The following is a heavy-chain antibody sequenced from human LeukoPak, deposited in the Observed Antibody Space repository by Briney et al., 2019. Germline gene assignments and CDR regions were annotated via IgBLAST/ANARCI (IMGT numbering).Heavy chain of an antibody. J-gene: IGHJ4*02. CDR2: ISSSGSTI. CDR3: ARDLTSGWELLRSDGYGWHFDY. CDR1: GFTFSDYY. Sequence: GGSLRLSCAASGFTFSDYYMSWIRQAPGKGLEWVSYISSSGSTIYYADSVKGRFTISRDNAKNSLYLQMNSLRAEDTAVYYCARDLTSGWELLRSDGYGWHFDYWGQGTLVTVSS. V-gene: IGHV3-11*01. D-gene: IGHD1-26*01.